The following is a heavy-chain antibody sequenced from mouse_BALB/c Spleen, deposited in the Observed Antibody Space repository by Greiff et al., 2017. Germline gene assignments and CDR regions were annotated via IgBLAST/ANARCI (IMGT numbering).Heavy chain of an antibody. CDR2: IYPGNSDT. D-gene: IGHD1-1*01. V-gene: IGHV1-5*01. CDR3: TRSSITTVRFAY. J-gene: IGHJ3*01. CDR1: GYSFTSYW. Sequence: VQLQQSGTVLARPGASVKMSCKASGYSFTSYWMHWVKQRPGQGLEWIGAIYPGNSDTSYNQKFKGKAKLTAVTSASTAYMELSSLTNEDSAVYYCTRSSITTVRFAYWGQGTLVTVSA.